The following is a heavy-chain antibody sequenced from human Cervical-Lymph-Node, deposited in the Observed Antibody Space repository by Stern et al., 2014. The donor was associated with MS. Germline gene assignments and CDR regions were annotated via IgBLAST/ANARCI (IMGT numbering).Heavy chain of an antibody. V-gene: IGHV1-18*01. CDR1: GYTFTSYG. CDR3: AREAFSMITFGESLDY. J-gene: IGHJ4*02. D-gene: IGHD3-16*01. CDR2: ISAYNGNT. Sequence: QVQLVESGAEVKKPGASVKVSCKASGYTFTSYGISWVRQAPGQGLEWMGWISAYNGNTNYAQKLQGRVTMTTDTSTSTAYMELRSLRSDDTAVYYCAREAFSMITFGESLDYWGQGTLVTVSS.